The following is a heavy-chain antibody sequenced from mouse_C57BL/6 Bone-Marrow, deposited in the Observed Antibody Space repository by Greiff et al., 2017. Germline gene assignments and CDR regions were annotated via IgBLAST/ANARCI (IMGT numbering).Heavy chain of an antibody. Sequence: QVQLLQPGAELVMPGASVKLSCKASGYTFTSYWMHWVKQRPGQGLEWLGELDPSDSYTTYTPKFKGKFNLTVDKSSSTAYMQLSSLTSEDSAVYYCAREEGYGYADWCFDVGGTGTTVTVSS. J-gene: IGHJ1*03. V-gene: IGHV1-69*01. D-gene: IGHD2-2*01. CDR2: LDPSDSYT. CDR3: AREEGYGYADWCFDV. CDR1: GYTFTSYW.